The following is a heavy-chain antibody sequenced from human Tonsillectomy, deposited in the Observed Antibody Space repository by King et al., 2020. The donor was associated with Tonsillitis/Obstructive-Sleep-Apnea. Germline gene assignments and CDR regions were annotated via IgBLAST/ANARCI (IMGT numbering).Heavy chain of an antibody. J-gene: IGHJ6*03. CDR3: ARLRVVAASYYYYYYMDV. CDR1: GGSFSGYY. Sequence: VQLQQWSAGLLKPSETLSLTCAVYGGSFSGYYWSWIRQPPGKGLEWIGEINHSGSTNYNPSFKSGVTISVDTSKNQFSLKLSSVTAADTAVYYCARLRVVAASYYYYYYMDVWGKGTTVTVSS. CDR2: INHSGST. V-gene: IGHV4-34*01. D-gene: IGHD2-15*01.